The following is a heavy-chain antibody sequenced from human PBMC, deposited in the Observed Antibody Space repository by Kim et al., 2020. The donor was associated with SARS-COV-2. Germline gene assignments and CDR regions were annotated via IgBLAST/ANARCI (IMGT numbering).Heavy chain of an antibody. Sequence: ASVKVSCKASGYTFSKYAMNWVRQAPEQGLEWMGWINTITGNPTYAQGFTGRFVFSLDASVNTAYLQITSLKAEDTAVYYCARDGEADSKEQFDYWGQGTLVTVSS. V-gene: IGHV7-4-1*02. J-gene: IGHJ4*02. CDR1: GYTFSKYA. D-gene: IGHD2-21*01. CDR3: ARDGEADSKEQFDY. CDR2: INTITGNP.